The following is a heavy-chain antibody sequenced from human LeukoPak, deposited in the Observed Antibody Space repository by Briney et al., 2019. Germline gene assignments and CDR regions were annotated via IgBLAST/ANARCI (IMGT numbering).Heavy chain of an antibody. V-gene: IGHV4-39*07. J-gene: IGHJ4*02. Sequence: PSETLSLTCTVSGGSISSSSYYWGWIRQPPGKGLEWIGSIYYSGSTYYNPSLKSRVTISVDTSKNQFSLKLSSVTAADTAVYYCARRVGRYCSSTSCPFDYWGQGTLVTVSS. CDR1: GGSISSSSYY. CDR3: ARRVGRYCSSTSCPFDY. D-gene: IGHD2-2*01. CDR2: IYYSGST.